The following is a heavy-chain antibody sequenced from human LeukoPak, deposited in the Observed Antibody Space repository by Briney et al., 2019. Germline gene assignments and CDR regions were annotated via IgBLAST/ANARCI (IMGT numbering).Heavy chain of an antibody. V-gene: IGHV3-7*01. J-gene: IGHJ4*02. D-gene: IGHD3-22*01. CDR2: IKPDGSEK. CDR1: GFTFSNFW. Sequence: PGGSLRLSCAASGFTFSNFWMNWVRQAPGKGLEWVANIKPDGSEKYYVDSVKGRFSISRDNARNSLYLQMNSLRAEDTAVYYCAGSSGYDFDYWGQGTLVTVSS. CDR3: AGSSGYDFDY.